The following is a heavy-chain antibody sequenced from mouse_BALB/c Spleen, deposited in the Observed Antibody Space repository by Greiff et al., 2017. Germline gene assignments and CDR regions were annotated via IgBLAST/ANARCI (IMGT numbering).Heavy chain of an antibody. CDR2: INPGSGGT. J-gene: IGHJ3*01. CDR1: GYAFTNYL. D-gene: IGHD1-2*01. V-gene: IGHV1-54*01. CDR3: ARSVLRLFAY. Sequence: QVQLQQSGAELVRPGTSVKVSCKASGYAFTNYLIEWVKQRPGQGLEWIGVINPGSGGTNYNEKFKGKATLTADKSSSTAYMQLSSLTSDDSAVYFCARSVLRLFAYWGQGTLVTVSA.